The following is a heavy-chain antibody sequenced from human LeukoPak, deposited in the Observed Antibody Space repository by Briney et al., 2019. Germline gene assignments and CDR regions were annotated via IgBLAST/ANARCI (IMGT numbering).Heavy chain of an antibody. CDR2: IYYSGST. CDR1: GGSISSYY. V-gene: IGHV4-59*01. CDR3: ARGVGYCSSTSCYVAWFDP. Sequence: SETLSLTCTVSGGSISSYYWSWIRQPPGKGLEWIGYIYYSGSTNYNPSLKSRVTISVDTSKNQFSLKLSSVTAADTAVYYCARGVGYCSSTSCYVAWFDPWGQGTLVTVSS. J-gene: IGHJ5*02. D-gene: IGHD2-2*01.